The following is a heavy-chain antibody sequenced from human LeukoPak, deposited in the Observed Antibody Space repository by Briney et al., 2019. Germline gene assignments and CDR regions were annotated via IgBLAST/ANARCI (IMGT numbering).Heavy chain of an antibody. V-gene: IGHV3-53*01. Sequence: PGGSLRLSCAASGFTVSSNYMSGVRQAPGKGLEWVSVIYSGGSTYYADSVKGRFTISRDNSKNTLYLQMNSLRAEDTAVYYCARSSSGYSLNWFYPCGQGTLVTVSS. CDR2: IYSGGST. CDR1: GFTVSSNY. J-gene: IGHJ5*02. D-gene: IGHD3-22*01. CDR3: ARSSSGYSLNWFYP.